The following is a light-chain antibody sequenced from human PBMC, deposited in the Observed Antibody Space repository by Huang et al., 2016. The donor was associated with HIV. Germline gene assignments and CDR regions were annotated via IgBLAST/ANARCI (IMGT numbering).Light chain of an antibody. CDR2: KVS. CDR3: MQNIHWPWT. J-gene: IGKJ1*01. CDR1: QSLVHSYGNTY. V-gene: IGKV2-30*02. Sequence: DVVMTQSPLSLPVTLGQPASISCRSSQSLVHSYGNTYLNWFQQRPGQSPRRLIYKVSNRDSGVPDRFNGSGSGTDFTLKISRVEAEDVGVYYCMQNIHWPWTFGQGTKVEIK.